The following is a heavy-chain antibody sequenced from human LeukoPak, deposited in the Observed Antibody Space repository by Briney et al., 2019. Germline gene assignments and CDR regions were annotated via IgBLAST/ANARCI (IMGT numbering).Heavy chain of an antibody. V-gene: IGHV3-23*01. J-gene: IGHJ4*02. D-gene: IGHD6-13*01. CDR1: GFIFSSYT. CDR3: AKAGGASWYLY. Sequence: GGSLRLSCAASGFIFSSYTMGWVRQAPGKGLEWVSDINGSGGRTFYADSVNGRFTISRDNSKNTLYLQMNSLRAEDTAVYYCAKAGGASWYLYWGQGTLVTVSS. CDR2: INGSGGRT.